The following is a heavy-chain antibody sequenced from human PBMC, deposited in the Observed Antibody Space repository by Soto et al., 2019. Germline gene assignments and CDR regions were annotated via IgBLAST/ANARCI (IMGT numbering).Heavy chain of an antibody. V-gene: IGHV3-30*18. J-gene: IGHJ6*01. D-gene: IGHD6-19*01. CDR2: ISYDGGNK. Sequence: QVQLVESGGGVVQPGRSLRLSCAASGFTFSSYGMHWVRQAPGKGLEWVAVISYDGGNKYYADSVKGRFTISRDNSKNSLYVQMNSLRVEDTAVYYCAKDRGISSGWGGMDVWGQGSTVTVSS. CDR3: AKDRGISSGWGGMDV. CDR1: GFTFSSYG.